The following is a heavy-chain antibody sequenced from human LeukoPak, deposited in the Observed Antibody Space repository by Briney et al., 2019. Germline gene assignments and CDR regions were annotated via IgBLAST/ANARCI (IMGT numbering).Heavy chain of an antibody. D-gene: IGHD3-9*01. Sequence: ASVKVSCKASGYTFTSYAMHWVRQAPGQRLGWMGWINAGNGNTKYSREFQGRVTITRDTSASTAYMELSSLRSEDMAVYYCARNDILTGYYSFDYWGQGTLVTVSS. J-gene: IGHJ4*02. CDR3: ARNDILTGYYSFDY. V-gene: IGHV1-3*03. CDR2: INAGNGNT. CDR1: GYTFTSYA.